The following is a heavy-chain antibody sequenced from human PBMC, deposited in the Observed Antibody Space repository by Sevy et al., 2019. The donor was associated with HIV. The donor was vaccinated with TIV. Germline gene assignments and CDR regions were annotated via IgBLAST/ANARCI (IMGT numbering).Heavy chain of an antibody. Sequence: GGSLRLSCAASGFSLRTSWMSWVRQAPGKGLEWVSSISGLNNYIYYADSVKGRFTISRDNAKNSLYLQMNSLRAEDTAVYYCAREGDSWLPFDYWGQGTLVTVSS. D-gene: IGHD6-13*01. CDR1: GFSLRTSW. V-gene: IGHV3-21*01. CDR2: ISGLNNYI. CDR3: AREGDSWLPFDY. J-gene: IGHJ4*02.